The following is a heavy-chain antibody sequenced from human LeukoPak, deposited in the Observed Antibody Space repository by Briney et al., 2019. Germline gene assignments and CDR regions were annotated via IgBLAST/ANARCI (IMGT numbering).Heavy chain of an antibody. J-gene: IGHJ4*02. V-gene: IGHV3-49*04. CDR1: GFTFGDYA. CDR2: IRSKAYGGTT. Sequence: PGGSLRLSCTASGFTFGDYAMSWVRQAPGKGLEWVGFIRSKAYGGTTEYAASVKGRFTISRDDSKSIAHLQMNSLKTEDTAVYYCTRAARGGPKAYYFDYWGQGTLVTVSS. CDR3: TRAARGGPKAYYFDY.